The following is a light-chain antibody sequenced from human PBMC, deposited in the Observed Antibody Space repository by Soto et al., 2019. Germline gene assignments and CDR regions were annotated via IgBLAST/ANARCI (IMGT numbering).Light chain of an antibody. V-gene: IGKV1-39*01. Sequence: DIQMTQSPSSLSASVGDTVTITCRASQSIANYLNWYQQKPGKAPNLLIHAASTLQSGVPSRFSGGGTGTDFTLIISSLQPEDSATYYCQQSYNTPWTFGQGTKVDIK. J-gene: IGKJ1*01. CDR2: AAS. CDR1: QSIANY. CDR3: QQSYNTPWT.